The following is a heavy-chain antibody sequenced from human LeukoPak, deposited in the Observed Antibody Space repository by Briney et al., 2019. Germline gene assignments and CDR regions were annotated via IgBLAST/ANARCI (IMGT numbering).Heavy chain of an antibody. J-gene: IGHJ4*02. D-gene: IGHD3-16*01. CDR1: GFTFSSYG. V-gene: IGHV3-30*02. Sequence: GGSLRLSCAASGFTFSSYGMHWVRQAPGKGLEWVAFIRYDGSNKYYADSVKGRFTISRDNSKNTLYLQMNSLRAEDTAVYYCAKGFHTTMITRFDYWGQGTLVTVSS. CDR3: AKGFHTTMITRFDY. CDR2: IRYDGSNK.